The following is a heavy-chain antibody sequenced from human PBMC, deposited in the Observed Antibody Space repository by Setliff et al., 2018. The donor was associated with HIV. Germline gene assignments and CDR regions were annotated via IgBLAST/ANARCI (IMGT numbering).Heavy chain of an antibody. D-gene: IGHD2-21*01. CDR3: ARGVISRDAFDI. J-gene: IGHJ3*02. V-gene: IGHV4-34*01. Sequence: SETLSLTCAVYGGSFSGYYWSWIRQPPGKGLEWIGEINHSGNTNYNPSLKSRVIISVDKSKNQFSLKLSSVTAADTAVYYCARGVISRDAFDIWGQGTMVTVSS. CDR1: GGSFSGYY. CDR2: INHSGNT.